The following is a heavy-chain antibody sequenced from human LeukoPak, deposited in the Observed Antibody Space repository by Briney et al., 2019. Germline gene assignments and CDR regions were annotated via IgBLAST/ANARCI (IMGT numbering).Heavy chain of an antibody. CDR1: GGSISSYY. CDR2: IYDSGST. V-gene: IGHV4-59*12. Sequence: SETLSLTCTVSGGSISSYYWSWIRQPPGKGLEWIGFIYDSGSTNYNPSLKSRVTISVDTSKNQFSLRLSSVTAADTAVYYCATDIRSAYDTWGQGTLVTVSS. D-gene: IGHD5-12*01. J-gene: IGHJ5*02. CDR3: ATDIRSAYDT.